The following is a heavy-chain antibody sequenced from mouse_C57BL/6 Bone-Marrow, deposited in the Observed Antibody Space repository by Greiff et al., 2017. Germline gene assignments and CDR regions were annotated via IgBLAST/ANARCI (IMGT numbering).Heavy chain of an antibody. CDR2: ISYDGSN. D-gene: IGHD1-1*01. J-gene: IGHJ2*01. CDR3: ARSYYYGSSYVY. Sequence: VQLQQSGPGLVKPSQSLSLTCSVTGYSITSGYYWNWIRQFPGNKLEWMGYISYDGSNNYNPSLKNRISITRDTSKNQFFLKLNSVTTEDTATYYCARSYYYGSSYVYWGQGTTLTVSS. CDR1: GYSITSGYY. V-gene: IGHV3-6*01.